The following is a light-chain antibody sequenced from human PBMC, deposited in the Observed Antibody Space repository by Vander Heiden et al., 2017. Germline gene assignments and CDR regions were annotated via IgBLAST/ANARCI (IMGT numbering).Light chain of an antibody. CDR1: NIGSKS. CDR2: DNS. V-gene: IGLV3-21*03. Sequence: SYVPTQPPSASVAPGKTATITCGGNNIGSKSVHWYRQKPGQAPVLVVYDNSDRPSGIPERFSGSNSGNTATLTITRVEAGDEADYYCQVWDSSSYHWVFGGGTKLTVL. CDR3: QVWDSSSYHWV. J-gene: IGLJ3*02.